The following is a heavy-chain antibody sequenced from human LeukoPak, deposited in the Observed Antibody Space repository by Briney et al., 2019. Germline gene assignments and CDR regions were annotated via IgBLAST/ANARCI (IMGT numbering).Heavy chain of an antibody. V-gene: IGHV1-18*01. CDR3: AREGHTTMVRGTKNYYYYYMDV. D-gene: IGHD3-10*01. J-gene: IGHJ6*03. CDR1: GYTFTSYV. CDR2: ISAYNGNT. Sequence: ASVKVSCKASGYTFTSYVTSWVRQAPGQGLEWMGWISAYNGNTNYAQKLQGRVTMTTDTSTSTAYMELKSLRSDDTAVYYCAREGHTTMVRGTKNYYYYYMDVWGKGTTVTVSS.